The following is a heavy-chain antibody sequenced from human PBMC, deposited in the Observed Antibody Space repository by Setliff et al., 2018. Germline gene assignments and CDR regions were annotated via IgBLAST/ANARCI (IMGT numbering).Heavy chain of an antibody. Sequence: SETLSLTCAVSGSSIGSGYYWGWSRQPPGKRLEWIGSMFHSGSTYYNPSLKSRVTISIDTSNNQFSLKLTSVTAADTAVYYCARHEVVAGLEYFQHWGQGTLVTVSS. J-gene: IGHJ1*01. CDR2: MFHSGST. CDR1: GSSIGSGYY. CDR3: ARHEVVAGLEYFQH. V-gene: IGHV4-38-2*01. D-gene: IGHD2-15*01.